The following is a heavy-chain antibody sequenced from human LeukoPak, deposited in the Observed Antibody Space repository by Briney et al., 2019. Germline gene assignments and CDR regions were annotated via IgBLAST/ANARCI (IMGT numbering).Heavy chain of an antibody. V-gene: IGHV1-18*01. CDR2: ITASNGNT. J-gene: IGHJ4*02. D-gene: IGHD3-10*01. CDR3: ARTYYYSSGTYSVY. Sequence: GASVKVSCKASGYTFNNYGISWVRQVPGQGLEWMGWITASNGNTDYAPKFQGRVTMTTDTSTNTAYMELKSLRSDDTALYYCARTYYYSSGTYSVYWGQGTLVTVSS. CDR1: GYTFNNYG.